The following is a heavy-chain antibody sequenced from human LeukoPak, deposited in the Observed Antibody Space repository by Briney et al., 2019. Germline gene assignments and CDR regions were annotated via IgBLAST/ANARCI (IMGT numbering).Heavy chain of an antibody. Sequence: GASVKVSCKASGYTFTSYGISWVRQAPGQGLEWMGWINAYNGNTNYAQKLQGRVTMTTDTSTSTAYMELRSLRSDDTAVYYCARVVDSWLRGYYFDYWGQGTLVTVSS. CDR3: ARVVDSWLRGYYFDY. D-gene: IGHD6-13*01. V-gene: IGHV1-18*01. CDR2: INAYNGNT. CDR1: GYTFTSYG. J-gene: IGHJ4*02.